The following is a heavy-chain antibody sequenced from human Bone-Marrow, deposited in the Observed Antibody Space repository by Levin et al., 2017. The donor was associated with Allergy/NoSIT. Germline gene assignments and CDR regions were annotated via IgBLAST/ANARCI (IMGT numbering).Heavy chain of an antibody. V-gene: IGHV3-48*01. D-gene: IGHD6-6*01. CDR3: ARSIVGRLGGYYFDA. Sequence: RGESLKISCAASGFASGFSFSSYSMDWVRQAPGKGLQWISYISTTGSSADYADSVKGRFTISRDDAKNSLYLEMNSLRVEDTAVYYCARSIVGRLGGYYFDAWGQGTRVTVSS. J-gene: IGHJ4*02. CDR1: GFSFSSYS. CDR2: ISTTGSSA.